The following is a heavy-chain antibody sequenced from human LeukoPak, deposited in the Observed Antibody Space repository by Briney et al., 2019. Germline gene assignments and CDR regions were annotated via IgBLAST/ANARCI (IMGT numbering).Heavy chain of an antibody. J-gene: IGHJ4*02. D-gene: IGHD3-10*01. CDR3: ASTTSITMVRGVINY. CDR1: GGSISSYY. V-gene: IGHV4-59*08. CDR2: IYYSGST. Sequence: PSETLSLTCTVSGGSISSYYWSWIRQPPGKGLEWIGYIYYSGSTNYNPSLKSRVTISVDTSKNQFSLKLSSVTAADTAVYYCASTTSITMVRGVINYWGQGTLVTVSS.